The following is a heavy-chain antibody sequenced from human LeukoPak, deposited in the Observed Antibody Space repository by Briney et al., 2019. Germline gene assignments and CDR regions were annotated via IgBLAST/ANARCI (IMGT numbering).Heavy chain of an antibody. Sequence: SETLSLTCTVSGGSINNYHWSWIRQPAGKGLEWIGQIHTSGSTNYNPPLKSRVTMSIDTPENQLSLTIRSVTAADTAVYYCARRGISSGWSFDYWGQGTLVTVSS. V-gene: IGHV4-4*07. CDR1: GGSINNYH. CDR2: IHTSGST. J-gene: IGHJ4*02. CDR3: ARRGISSGWSFDY. D-gene: IGHD6-19*01.